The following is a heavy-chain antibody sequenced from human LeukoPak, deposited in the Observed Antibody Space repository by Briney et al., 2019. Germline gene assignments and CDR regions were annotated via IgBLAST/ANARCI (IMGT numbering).Heavy chain of an antibody. V-gene: IGHV3-11*04. Sequence: PGGSVCLSCAASGFNIHDLYMGWIRQAPGKGLEWVSYLIGALNIIYYEVSVKGRFTIAKDIANNSLSLQMTGLRAHDTAIYFCVRPEDLGTLYYWGQGILVTVSS. CDR3: VRPEDLGTLYY. CDR2: LIGALNII. D-gene: IGHD1-14*01. J-gene: IGHJ4*02. CDR1: GFNIHDLY.